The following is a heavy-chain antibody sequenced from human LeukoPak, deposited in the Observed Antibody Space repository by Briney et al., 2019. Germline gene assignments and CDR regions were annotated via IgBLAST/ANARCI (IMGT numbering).Heavy chain of an antibody. D-gene: IGHD2-2*01. J-gene: IGHJ6*03. CDR1: GDSVSSNSAA. CDR3: AQSQKVGYCSSTSCPGYYYYMDV. CDR2: TYYRSKWYN. Sequence: SQTLSLTCAISGDSVSSNSAAWNWIRQSPSRGLKWLGRTYYRSKWYNDYAVSVKSRITINPDTSKNQFSLQLNSVTPEDTAVYYCAQSQKVGYCSSTSCPGYYYYMDVWGKGTTVTVSS. V-gene: IGHV6-1*01.